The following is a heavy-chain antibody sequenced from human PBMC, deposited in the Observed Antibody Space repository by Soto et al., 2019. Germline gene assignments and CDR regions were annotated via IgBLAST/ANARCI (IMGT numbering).Heavy chain of an antibody. Sequence: LRLSCAASGFTFSNYGMHWVRQAPCKGLEWVAVISFDGSKKYYADSVKGRFTISRDNSKNTLYLQMHSLRAEDTAVYYCATTFYSGPDWGQGTLVTVAS. CDR3: ATTFYSGPD. J-gene: IGHJ4*02. D-gene: IGHD5-12*01. CDR2: ISFDGSKK. CDR1: GFTFSNYG. V-gene: IGHV3-30*03.